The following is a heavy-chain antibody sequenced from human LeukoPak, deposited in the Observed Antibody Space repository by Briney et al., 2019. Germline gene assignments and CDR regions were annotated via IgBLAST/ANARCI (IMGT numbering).Heavy chain of an antibody. D-gene: IGHD2-15*01. J-gene: IGHJ5*02. CDR2: IYPGDSDT. Sequence: GESLQISCKGSGYSFTSYWIGWVRRLPGKGLEWMGIIYPGDSDTRYSPSFQGQVTISADKSISTAYLQWSSLKASDTAMYYCATRLGYCSGGSCSNWFDPWGQGTLVTVSS. CDR1: GYSFTSYW. CDR3: ATRLGYCSGGSCSNWFDP. V-gene: IGHV5-51*01.